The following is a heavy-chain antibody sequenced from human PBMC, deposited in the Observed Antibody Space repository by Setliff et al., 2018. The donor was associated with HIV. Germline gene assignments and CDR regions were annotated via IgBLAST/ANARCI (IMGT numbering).Heavy chain of an antibody. CDR2: ISPYNGNT. Sequence: VSCKASGYNFDDNSINWVRQAPGQGLEWMGWISPYNGNTRYSQKFQGRVTMTTDTSTSTAYMEVRGLRSDDTAVYYCARSLLGLIVPSAQGIWYYFDYWGQGTLVTVSS. D-gene: IGHD2-8*01. CDR3: ARSLLGLIVPSAQGIWYYFDY. J-gene: IGHJ4*02. CDR1: GYNFDDNS. V-gene: IGHV1-18*01.